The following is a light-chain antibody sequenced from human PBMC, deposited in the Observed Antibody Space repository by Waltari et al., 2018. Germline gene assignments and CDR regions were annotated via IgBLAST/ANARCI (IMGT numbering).Light chain of an antibody. CDR1: QSVTTN. J-gene: IGKJ1*01. Sequence: EVVMTQSPDTLSVSPGERVTLSCRASQSVTTNLACYQQKPGPAPRLLIYDTSTSAPGFPARFSGSGSETEFTLIISSLQSEDFAVYYCQQYNNWXLTFXQGTRVXXK. CDR3: QQYNNWXLT. CDR2: DTS. V-gene: IGKV3-15*01.